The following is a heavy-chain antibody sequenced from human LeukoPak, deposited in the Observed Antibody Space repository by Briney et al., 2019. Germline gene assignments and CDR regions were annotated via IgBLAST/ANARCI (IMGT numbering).Heavy chain of an antibody. CDR2: ISSSGSTI. CDR3: ARDPPRDVYCSSTSCYYYYYGMDV. CDR1: GFTFSSYE. V-gene: IGHV3-48*03. J-gene: IGHJ6*02. Sequence: GGSLRLSCAASGFTFSSYEMNWVRQAPGKGLEWVSYISSSGSTIYYADSVKGRFTISRDNAKNSLYLQMNSLRAEDTAVYYCARDPPRDVYCSSTSCYYYYYGMDVWGQGTTVTVSS. D-gene: IGHD2-2*01.